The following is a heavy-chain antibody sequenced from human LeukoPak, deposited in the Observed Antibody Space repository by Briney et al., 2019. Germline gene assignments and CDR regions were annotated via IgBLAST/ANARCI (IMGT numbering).Heavy chain of an antibody. D-gene: IGHD3-10*01. Sequence: GGSLRLSCAASGFTFSTVAMSWVRQAPGKGLEWVSVISATGNTSYYAAAARGRFTIFRNYSKNTLSLQMNSPRAENKAVYYCAREIGQLDYWGQGTLVTVSS. V-gene: IGHV3-23*01. CDR3: AREIGQLDY. CDR2: ISATGNTS. CDR1: GFTFSTVA. J-gene: IGHJ4*02.